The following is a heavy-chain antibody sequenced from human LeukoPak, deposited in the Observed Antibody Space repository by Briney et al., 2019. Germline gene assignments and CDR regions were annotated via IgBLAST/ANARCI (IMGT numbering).Heavy chain of an antibody. CDR2: IIPIFGTA. V-gene: IGHV1-69*01. D-gene: IGHD3-10*01. J-gene: IGHJ3*02. Sequence: SVKVSCKASGGTFSSYAISWVRQAPGQGLEWMGGIIPIFGTANYAQKFQGRVTITADESTSTAYMELSSLRSEDTAVYYCASLIYGSGLHAFDIWGQGTMVTVSS. CDR1: GGTFSSYA. CDR3: ASLIYGSGLHAFDI.